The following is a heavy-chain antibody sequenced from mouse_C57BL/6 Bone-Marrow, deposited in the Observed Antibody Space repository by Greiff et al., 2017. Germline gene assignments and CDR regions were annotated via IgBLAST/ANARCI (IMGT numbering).Heavy chain of an antibody. CDR1: GYTFTSYW. J-gene: IGHJ3*01. Sequence: VQLQQPGAELVKPGASVKLSCKASGYTFTSYWMHWVKQRPGRGLEWIGRIDPNSGGTKYNEKFKSKATLTVDKPSSTAYMQRSSLTSEDSAVYYGASGRWLLETWLAYWGQGTLVTVSA. CDR3: ASGRWLLETWLAY. CDR2: IDPNSGGT. V-gene: IGHV1-72*01. D-gene: IGHD2-3*01.